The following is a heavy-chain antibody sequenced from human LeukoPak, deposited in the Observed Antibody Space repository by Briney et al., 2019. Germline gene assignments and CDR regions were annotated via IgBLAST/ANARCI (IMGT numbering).Heavy chain of an antibody. D-gene: IGHD6-6*01. CDR1: GYTFTSYY. CDR3: ARVQAARPSLWSEPLFDY. V-gene: IGHV1-46*01. Sequence: GASVKVSCKASGYTFTSYYMHWVRQAPGQGLEWMGIINPSGGSTSYAQKFQGRVTMTRDTSTSTVYMELSSLRSEDTAVYYCARVQAARPSLWSEPLFDYWGQGTLVTVSS. J-gene: IGHJ4*02. CDR2: INPSGGST.